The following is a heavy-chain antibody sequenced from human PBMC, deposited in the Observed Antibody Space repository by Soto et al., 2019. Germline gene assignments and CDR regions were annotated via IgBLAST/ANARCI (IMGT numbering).Heavy chain of an antibody. CDR2: ISSSSSTI. D-gene: IGHD2-15*01. CDR3: ARDRVVVAATVDNWFDP. V-gene: IGHV3-48*02. CDR1: GFTFSSYS. Sequence: GGSLRLSCAASGFTFSSYSMNWVRQAPGKGLEWVSYISSSSSTIYYADSVKGRFTISRDNAKNSLYLQMNSLRDEDTAVYYCARDRVVVAATVDNWFDPWGQGTLVTVSS. J-gene: IGHJ5*02.